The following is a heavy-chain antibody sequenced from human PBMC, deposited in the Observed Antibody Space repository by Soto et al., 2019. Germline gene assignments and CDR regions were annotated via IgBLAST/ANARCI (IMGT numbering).Heavy chain of an antibody. Sequence: EVQLVESGGGLVKPGGSLRLSCAASGFTFSNAWMNWVRQAPGKGLEWVGRIKSKTDGGTTDYAAPVKGRFTISRDDSKNTLYLQMNSLKTEDTAVYYCTTDPYDSSGYYRFDYWGQRTLVTVSS. J-gene: IGHJ4*02. V-gene: IGHV3-15*07. CDR3: TTDPYDSSGYYRFDY. D-gene: IGHD3-22*01. CDR2: IKSKTDGGTT. CDR1: GFTFSNAW.